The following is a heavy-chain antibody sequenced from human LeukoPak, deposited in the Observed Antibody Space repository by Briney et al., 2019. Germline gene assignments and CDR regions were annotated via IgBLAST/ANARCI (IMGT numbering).Heavy chain of an antibody. J-gene: IGHJ3*02. Sequence: GGSLRLSCTASGFSLSSYWMHWVRQAPGKGLVWVSRVNGDGSSTNYADSVKGRFTISRDNAKNTLYLQMNSLRAEDTAVYYCAKAATGTRNAFDIWGQGTMVTVSS. CDR3: AKAATGTRNAFDI. CDR2: VNGDGSST. V-gene: IGHV3-74*01. CDR1: GFSLSSYW. D-gene: IGHD6-13*01.